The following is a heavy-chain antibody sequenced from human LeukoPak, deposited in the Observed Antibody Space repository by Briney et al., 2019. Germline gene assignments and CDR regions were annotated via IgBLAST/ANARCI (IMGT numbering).Heavy chain of an antibody. J-gene: IGHJ5*02. CDR1: GFTVSSNY. CDR3: ARDNDYSGWFDP. V-gene: IGHV3-66*02. Sequence: AGGSLRLSCAASGFTVSSNYMSWDRQAPGKGLEWVSVIYSGGSTYCADSVKGRFTISRDNSKNTPYLQMNSLRAEDTAVYYCARDNDYSGWFDPWGQGTLLTVSS. D-gene: IGHD4-11*01. CDR2: IYSGGST.